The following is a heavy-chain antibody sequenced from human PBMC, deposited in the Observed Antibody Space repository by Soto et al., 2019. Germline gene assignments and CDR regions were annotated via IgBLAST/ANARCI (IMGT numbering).Heavy chain of an antibody. CDR1: GFTFTSSA. J-gene: IGHJ6*04. CDR2: IVVGSGNT. D-gene: IGHD2-2*01. Sequence: QMQLVQSGPEVKKPGTSVKVSCKASGFTFTSSAVQWVRQARGKRLEWIGWIVVGSGNTNYAQKFQERVTITRDMSTSTAYMELSSLSSEDTAVYYCARSSNSVHYYYYGMAVWGKGTTVTVSS. CDR3: ARSSNSVHYYYYGMAV. V-gene: IGHV1-58*01.